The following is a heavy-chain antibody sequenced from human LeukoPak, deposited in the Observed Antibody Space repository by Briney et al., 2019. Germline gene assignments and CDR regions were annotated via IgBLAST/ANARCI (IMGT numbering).Heavy chain of an antibody. CDR1: GFTFSYAW. D-gene: IGHD5-18*01. J-gene: IGHJ4*02. CDR2: IKSKNEGGTT. V-gene: IGHV3-15*01. Sequence: GGSLRLSCAASGFTFSYAWMSCVRQAPGKVLEWVGRIKSKNEGGTTDYAAPVKGRFTISRDDSQNTLYLQMNSLKTEDTAVYFCTSLNVDTAMVTTFRYWGQGTLVTVSS. CDR3: TSLNVDTAMVTTFRY.